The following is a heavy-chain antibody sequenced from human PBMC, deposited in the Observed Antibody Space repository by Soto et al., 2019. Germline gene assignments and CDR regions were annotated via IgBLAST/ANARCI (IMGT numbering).Heavy chain of an antibody. J-gene: IGHJ5*02. CDR2: INAGNGNT. D-gene: IGHD3-3*01. CDR1: GYTFTSYA. CDR3: ARSLYYDFWSGYDVGQLYWFDP. V-gene: IGHV1-3*01. Sequence: EASVKVSCKASGYTFTSYAMHWVRQAPGQRLEWMGWINAGNGNTKYSQKFQGRVTITRDTSASTAYMELSSLRSEDTAVYYCARSLYYDFWSGYDVGQLYWFDPWGQGTLVNVSS.